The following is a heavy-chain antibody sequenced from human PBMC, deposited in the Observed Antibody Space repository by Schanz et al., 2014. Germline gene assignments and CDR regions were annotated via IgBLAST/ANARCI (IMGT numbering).Heavy chain of an antibody. CDR3: TRERRFSGPDRLCDMDA. J-gene: IGHJ5*01. Sequence: QIQLVQSGPEVKKPGATVKFSCKASGYIFITSGISWVRQAPGQGLEWMGWISVYNHNKEYDQKFQGRVTMPAGASASTAYIARTDLREDGTVRYDCTRERRFSGPDRLCDMDAWGHGTPVTVSS. D-gene: IGHD3-3*01. CDR2: ISVYNHNK. CDR1: GYIFITSG. V-gene: IGHV1-18*01.